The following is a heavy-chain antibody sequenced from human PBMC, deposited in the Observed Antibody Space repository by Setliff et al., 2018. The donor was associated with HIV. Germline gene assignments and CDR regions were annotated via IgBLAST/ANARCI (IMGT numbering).Heavy chain of an antibody. CDR1: GVSTSSSSYY. Sequence: PSETLSLTCTVSGVSTSSSSYYWGWIRQPPGKGLEWIGEINHSGSTNYNPSLKSRVTISVDTSKNQFSLRLSSVTVADTAVYYCARDRRSIFGVDTKNWFDPWGQGTLVTVSS. D-gene: IGHD3-3*01. CDR2: INHSGST. CDR3: ARDRRSIFGVDTKNWFDP. J-gene: IGHJ5*02. V-gene: IGHV4-39*07.